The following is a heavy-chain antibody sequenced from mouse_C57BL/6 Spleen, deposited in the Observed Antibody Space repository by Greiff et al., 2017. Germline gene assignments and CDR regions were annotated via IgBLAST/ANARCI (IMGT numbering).Heavy chain of an antibody. CDR1: GYTFTSYW. D-gene: IGHD2-1*01. Sequence: QVQLQQPGAELVMPGASVKLSCKASGYTFTSYWMHWVKQRPGQGLEWIGEIDPSDSYTNYNQKFKGKSTLTVDKSSSTAYMQLSSLTSEDSAVYYCARIYYGLPDVWGTGTTVTVSS. V-gene: IGHV1-69*01. J-gene: IGHJ1*03. CDR3: ARIYYGLPDV. CDR2: IDPSDSYT.